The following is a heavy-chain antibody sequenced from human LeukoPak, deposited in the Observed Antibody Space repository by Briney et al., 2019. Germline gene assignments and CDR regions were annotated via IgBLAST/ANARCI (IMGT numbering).Heavy chain of an antibody. Sequence: PGGSLRLSCAASGFTFSSYAMSWVRQAPGKGLEWVSAISGSGGSTYYADSVKGRFTISRDNSKSTLYLQMNSLRAEDTAVYYCASTSHYYDSSGYYYWGQGTLVTVSS. D-gene: IGHD3-22*01. CDR1: GFTFSSYA. CDR2: ISGSGGST. CDR3: ASTSHYYDSSGYYY. J-gene: IGHJ4*02. V-gene: IGHV3-23*01.